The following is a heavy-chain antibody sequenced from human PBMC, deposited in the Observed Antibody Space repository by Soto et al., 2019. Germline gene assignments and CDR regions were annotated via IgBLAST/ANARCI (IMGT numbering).Heavy chain of an antibody. CDR2: INPTGTMA. J-gene: IGHJ3*02. CDR3: ARDTGYDHDAFDI. Sequence: ASVKVSCKASGYTFITSYYTHWVRQAPGQGLEWMGIINPTGTMAKYSERFQGRLTRTRDTSTSTDYMELSTLTSEDTAVYFCARDTGYDHDAFDIWGQGTMGTVSS. CDR1: GYTFITSYY. V-gene: IGHV1-46*01. D-gene: IGHD5-12*01.